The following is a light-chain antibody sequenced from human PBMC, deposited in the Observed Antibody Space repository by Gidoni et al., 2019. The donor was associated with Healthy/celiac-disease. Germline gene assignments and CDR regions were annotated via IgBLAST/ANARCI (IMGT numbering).Light chain of an antibody. J-gene: IGKJ3*01. CDR3: QQYDNLPFT. V-gene: IGKV1-33*01. CDR2: DAS. CDR1: QDISNY. Sequence: DIQMTQSPSSLSAYVGDRVTITCQASQDISNYLNWYQQKPGKAPKLLIYDASNLETGVPSRFSGSGSGTDFTFTISSLQPEDIATYYCQQYDNLPFTFXPXTKVXI.